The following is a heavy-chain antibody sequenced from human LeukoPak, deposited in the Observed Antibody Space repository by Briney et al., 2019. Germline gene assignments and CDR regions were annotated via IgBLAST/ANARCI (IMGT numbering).Heavy chain of an antibody. CDR2: IYYSGGT. CDR3: ARHVTISGPYDASDI. D-gene: IGHD5-24*01. Sequence: PSETLSLTCTVSGDSISSYYWSWIRQPPGKGLEWIGYIYYSGGTDYNPSLKSRVTISVDTSKNQFSLKLRSVTAADTAVYYCARHVTISGPYDASDIWGQGTMATVSP. J-gene: IGHJ3*02. CDR1: GDSISSYY. V-gene: IGHV4-59*08.